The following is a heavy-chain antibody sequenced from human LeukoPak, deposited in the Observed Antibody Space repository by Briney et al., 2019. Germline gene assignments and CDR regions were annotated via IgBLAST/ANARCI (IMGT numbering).Heavy chain of an antibody. Sequence: SQTLSLTCAISGDSVSSNSAAWNWIRQSPSRGLEWLGRTYYRSKWYNDYAVSVKSRITINPDTSKNQFSLKLSSVTAADTAVYYCARGYDFWSGYYRQNWFDPWGQGTLVTVSS. CDR2: TYYRSKWYN. CDR3: ARGYDFWSGYYRQNWFDP. CDR1: GDSVSSNSAA. D-gene: IGHD3-3*01. J-gene: IGHJ5*02. V-gene: IGHV6-1*01.